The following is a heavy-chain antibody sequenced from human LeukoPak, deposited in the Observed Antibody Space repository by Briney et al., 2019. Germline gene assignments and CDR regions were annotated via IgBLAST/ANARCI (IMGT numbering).Heavy chain of an antibody. Sequence: GESLKISFKGSGYRFTSYWIGWVRQMPGKGLEWMGIIYPGGSDTRYSPSFQGQVTISADKSISTAYLQWSSLKASDTAMYYCARVNYYDSSGHFDYWGQGTLVTVSS. CDR1: GYRFTSYW. V-gene: IGHV5-51*01. CDR3: ARVNYYDSSGHFDY. CDR2: IYPGGSDT. J-gene: IGHJ4*02. D-gene: IGHD3-22*01.